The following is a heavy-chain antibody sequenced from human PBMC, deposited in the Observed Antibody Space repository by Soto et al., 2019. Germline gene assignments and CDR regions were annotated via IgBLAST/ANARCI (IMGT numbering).Heavy chain of an antibody. J-gene: IGHJ6*02. Sequence: GGSLRLSCAASGFTFSSYCMHWVRQAPGKGLEWVAVISYDGSNKYYADSVKGRFTISRDNSKNTLYLQMNSLRAEDTAVYYCAKDKFPQYSGSYYYYYYYGMDVWGQGTTVTVSS. D-gene: IGHD1-26*01. CDR2: ISYDGSNK. CDR1: GFTFSSYC. V-gene: IGHV3-30*18. CDR3: AKDKFPQYSGSYYYYYYYGMDV.